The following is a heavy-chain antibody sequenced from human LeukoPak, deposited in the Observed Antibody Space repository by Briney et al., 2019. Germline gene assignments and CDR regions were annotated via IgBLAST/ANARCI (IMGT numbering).Heavy chain of an antibody. CDR1: GGSISSYY. V-gene: IGHV4-59*01. D-gene: IGHD2-2*01. Sequence: SETLSLTCTVSGGSISSYYWSWIRQPPGKGLEWIGYIDYSGSTNYNPSLKSRVTISVGTSKNQFSLKLSSVTAADTAVYYCARVRFASSPGGYYYYYMDVWGKGTTVTVSS. CDR3: ARVRFASSPGGYYYYYMDV. CDR2: IDYSGST. J-gene: IGHJ6*03.